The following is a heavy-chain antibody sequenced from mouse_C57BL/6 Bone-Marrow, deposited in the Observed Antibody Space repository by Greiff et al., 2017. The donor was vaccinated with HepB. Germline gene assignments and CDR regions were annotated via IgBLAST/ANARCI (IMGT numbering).Heavy chain of an antibody. CDR2: IDTSDSYI. V-gene: IGHV1-50*01. D-gene: IGHD1-1*01. Sequence: QVQLQQPGAEFVKPGASVKLSCKASGYTFTSYWMQWVKQRPGQGLEWIGEIDTSDSYINYNQKFKGKATLTVDTSSRTAYMQLSSLTSEDSAVYYCARLASLLSGFAYWGQGTLVTVSA. CDR3: ARLASLLSGFAY. J-gene: IGHJ3*01. CDR1: GYTFTSYW.